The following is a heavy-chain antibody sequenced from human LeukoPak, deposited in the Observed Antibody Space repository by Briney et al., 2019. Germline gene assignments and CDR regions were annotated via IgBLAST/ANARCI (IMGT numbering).Heavy chain of an antibody. V-gene: IGHV3-7*01. J-gene: IGHJ4*02. CDR1: GFTFSTYW. Sequence: GGSLRLSCAASGFTFSTYWMSWVRQAPGKGLEWVANIKQDGTETHYVDSVKGRFTISRDNAKNSLYLQMNSLRAEDTAVYFCASGNYFDYWGQGTLVAVSS. D-gene: IGHD2-15*01. CDR2: IKQDGTET. CDR3: ASGNYFDY.